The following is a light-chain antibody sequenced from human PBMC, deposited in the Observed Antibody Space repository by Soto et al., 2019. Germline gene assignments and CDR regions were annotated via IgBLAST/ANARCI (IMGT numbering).Light chain of an antibody. CDR2: LEGSGSY. Sequence: QPVLTQSSSASASLGSSVKLTCTLSSGHSSYIIAWHQQQPGKAPRYWMKLEGSGSYNKGSGVPDRFSGSSSGADRYLTISNLQFEDEADYYCETWDSNTVVFGGGTKLTVL. CDR3: ETWDSNTVV. J-gene: IGLJ2*01. CDR1: SGHSSYI. V-gene: IGLV4-60*02.